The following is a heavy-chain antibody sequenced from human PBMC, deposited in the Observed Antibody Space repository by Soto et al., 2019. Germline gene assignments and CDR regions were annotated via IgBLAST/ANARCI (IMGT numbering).Heavy chain of an antibody. CDR3: ARLGGGYPNWFDP. J-gene: IGHJ5*02. V-gene: IGHV4-39*01. Sequence: PSETLSLTCTVSGGSISSSSYYWGWIRQPPGKGLEWIGSIYYSGSTYYNPSLKSRVTISVDTSKNQFSLKLSSVTAADTAVYYCARLGGGYPNWFDPWGQGTLVTVSS. CDR2: IYYSGST. CDR1: GGSISSSSYY. D-gene: IGHD3-16*01.